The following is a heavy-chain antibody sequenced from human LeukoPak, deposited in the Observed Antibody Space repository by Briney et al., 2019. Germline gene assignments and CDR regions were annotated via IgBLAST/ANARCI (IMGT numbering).Heavy chain of an antibody. CDR1: GGSISSYY. Sequence: NTSETLSLTCTVSGGSISSYYWSWIRQPAGKGLEWIGRIYTSGSTNYNPSLKSRVTMSVDTSKNQFSPKLSSVTAADTAVYYCARERRYCSSTSCYSPLGYWGQGTLVTVSS. CDR2: IYTSGST. CDR3: ARERRYCSSTSCYSPLGY. J-gene: IGHJ4*02. V-gene: IGHV4-4*07. D-gene: IGHD2-2*01.